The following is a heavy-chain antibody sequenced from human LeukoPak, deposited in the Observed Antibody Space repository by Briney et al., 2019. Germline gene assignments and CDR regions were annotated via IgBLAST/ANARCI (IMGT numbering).Heavy chain of an antibody. Sequence: HSGGSLRLSCAASGFTFSSYGMHWVRQAPGKGLEWVAVIWYDGSNKYYAASVKGRFTISRDNSKNTLYLQMNSLRADDTAVYYCARDRLGYYASSGSFDPWGQGTLVTVSS. D-gene: IGHD3-22*01. V-gene: IGHV3-33*01. CDR2: IWYDGSNK. CDR3: ARDRLGYYASSGSFDP. J-gene: IGHJ5*02. CDR1: GFTFSSYG.